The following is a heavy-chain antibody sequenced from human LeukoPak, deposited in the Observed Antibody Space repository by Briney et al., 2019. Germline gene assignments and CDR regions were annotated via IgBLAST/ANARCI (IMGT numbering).Heavy chain of an antibody. CDR1: GDSVSSNRAA. V-gene: IGHV6-1*01. J-gene: IGHJ4*02. CDR2: TYYRSKWHN. CDR3: ARDLTRQDYFDS. Sequence: SQTLSLTCAISGDSVSSNRAAWNWIRQSPSRGLEWLGRTYYRSKWHNDYAESVKSRITINPDTSKNQFSLQLNSVTPEDTAVYYCARDLTRQDYFDSWGQGTLVTVSS.